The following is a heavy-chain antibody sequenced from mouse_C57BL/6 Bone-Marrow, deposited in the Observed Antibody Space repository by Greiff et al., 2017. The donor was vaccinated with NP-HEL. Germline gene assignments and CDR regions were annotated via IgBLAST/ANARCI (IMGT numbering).Heavy chain of an antibody. CDR1: GYTFTSYW. Sequence: QVQLQQPGAELVRPGTSVKLSCKASGYTFTSYWMHWVKQRPGQGLEWIGVIDPSDSYTNYNQKFKGKATLTVDTSSSTAYMQLSSLTSEDSAVYYCARWATVVEYYYAMDYWGQGTSVTVSS. V-gene: IGHV1-59*01. J-gene: IGHJ4*01. D-gene: IGHD1-1*01. CDR2: IDPSDSYT. CDR3: ARWATVVEYYYAMDY.